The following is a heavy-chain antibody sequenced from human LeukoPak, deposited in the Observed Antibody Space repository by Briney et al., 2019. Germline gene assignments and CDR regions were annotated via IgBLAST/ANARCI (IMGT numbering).Heavy chain of an antibody. CDR1: GDSITSSSYY. CDR2: IYYSGSI. D-gene: IGHD6-6*01. J-gene: IGHJ4*02. V-gene: IGHV4-39*01. Sequence: SETLSLTCTVSGDSITSSSYYWGWIRQPPGKGLEWIGNIYYSGSIYYNPSLKSRVTISVDTSKSLFSLKLNSVTAADTAVYYCATTHSYSSSSGDYWGQGTLVTVSS. CDR3: ATTHSYSSSSGDY.